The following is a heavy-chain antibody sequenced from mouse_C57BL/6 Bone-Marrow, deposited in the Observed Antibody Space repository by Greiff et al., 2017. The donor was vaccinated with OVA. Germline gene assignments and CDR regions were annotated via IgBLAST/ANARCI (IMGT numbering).Heavy chain of an antibody. CDR2: INPSTGGT. D-gene: IGHD1-1*01. Sequence: VQLQQSGPELVKPGASVKISCKASGYSFTGYYMNWVKQSPEKSLEWIGEINPSTGGTTYNQKFKAKATLTVDKSSSTAYMQLKSLTSEDSAVYYCAPYYYGSSPPYAMDYWGQGTSVTVSS. CDR1: GYSFTGYY. J-gene: IGHJ4*01. CDR3: APYYYGSSPPYAMDY. V-gene: IGHV1-42*01.